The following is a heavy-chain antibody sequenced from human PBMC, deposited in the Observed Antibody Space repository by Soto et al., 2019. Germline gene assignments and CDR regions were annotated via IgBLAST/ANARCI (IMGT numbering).Heavy chain of an antibody. CDR3: ARGAFGSGSSPNWFDP. CDR1: GASISSYY. D-gene: IGHD3-10*01. Sequence: QVQLQQSGPGLVKPSETLSLTCTVSGASISSYYWSWIRQPAGKGLEWIGRSSITGSTDYNPSLKSRVTVSLDTSQNQFALKVNSVTAADTAVYYCARGAFGSGSSPNWFDPWGQGTLVTVSS. J-gene: IGHJ5*02. CDR2: SSITGST. V-gene: IGHV4-4*07.